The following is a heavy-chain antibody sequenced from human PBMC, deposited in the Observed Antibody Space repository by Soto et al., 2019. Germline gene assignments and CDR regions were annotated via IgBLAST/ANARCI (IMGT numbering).Heavy chain of an antibody. CDR2: ISSSSGST. CDR1: GFTFSAYY. V-gene: IGHV3-11*06. CDR3: ARDRGGYDRLYYYHGMDV. D-gene: IGHD5-12*01. Sequence: WGALVVSCAPSGFTFSAYYMGWIRQAPGKGLEYISYISSSSGSTNYAASMKGRFTISRDNAKNSLYLQMSRLRAEDTAVYYGARDRGGYDRLYYYHGMDVWGQGTTVTVSS. J-gene: IGHJ6*01.